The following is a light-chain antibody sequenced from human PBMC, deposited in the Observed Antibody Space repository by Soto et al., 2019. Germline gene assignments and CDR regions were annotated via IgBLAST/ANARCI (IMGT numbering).Light chain of an antibody. CDR1: SSDVGAYNY. J-gene: IGLJ2*01. V-gene: IGLV2-8*01. Sequence: QSALTQPPSASGSPGQSVTISCTGTSSDVGAYNYVSWYQQHPGKAPKLMIYEVSKRPSGVPDRFSGSKSGNTASLTVSGLQAEDEADYYCNSYAGSNILFGRGTKLTVL. CDR3: NSYAGSNIL. CDR2: EVS.